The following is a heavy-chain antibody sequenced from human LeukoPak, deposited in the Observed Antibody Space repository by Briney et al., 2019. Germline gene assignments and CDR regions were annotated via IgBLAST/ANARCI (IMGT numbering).Heavy chain of an antibody. CDR3: ARGPQFCSGGSCFGYYFDY. CDR2: ISASGSHI. D-gene: IGHD2-15*01. J-gene: IGHJ4*02. CDR1: GFTFNTYA. V-gene: IGHV3-21*01. Sequence: GGSLRLSCAASGFTFNTYAMNWVRQVPGKGLEWVSSISASGSHIYYADSVKGRFSISRDSARNSVYVQMSSLRAEDTAVYYCARGPQFCSGGSCFGYYFDYWGQGALVTVSS.